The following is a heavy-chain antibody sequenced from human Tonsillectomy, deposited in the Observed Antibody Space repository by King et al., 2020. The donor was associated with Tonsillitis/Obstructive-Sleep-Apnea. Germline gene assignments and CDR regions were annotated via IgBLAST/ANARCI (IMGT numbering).Heavy chain of an antibody. CDR1: GYTFTSYY. CDR3: ARHHPRVDPSWYFDL. Sequence: VQLVESGAEVKKPGASVKVSCKASGYTFTSYYMHWVRQAPGQGLEWMGIINPSGGSTSYAQKFQGRVTMTRDTSTSTVYMELSSLRSEDTAVYYCARHHPRVDPSWYFDLWGRGTLVTVSS. D-gene: IGHD5-12*01. CDR2: INPSGGST. J-gene: IGHJ2*01. V-gene: IGHV1-46*01.